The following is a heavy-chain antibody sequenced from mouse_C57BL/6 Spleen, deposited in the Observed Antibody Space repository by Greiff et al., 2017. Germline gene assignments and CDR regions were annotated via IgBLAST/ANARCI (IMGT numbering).Heavy chain of an antibody. Sequence: EVKVVESEGGLVQPGSSMKLSCTASGFTFSDYYMAWVRQVPEKGLEWVANINYDGSSTYYLDSLKSRFIISRDNAKNILYLQMSSLKSEDTATYYCARGGDYYGSSPYAMDYWGQGTSVTVSS. CDR1: GFTFSDYY. D-gene: IGHD1-1*01. V-gene: IGHV5-16*01. CDR2: INYDGSST. J-gene: IGHJ4*01. CDR3: ARGGDYYGSSPYAMDY.